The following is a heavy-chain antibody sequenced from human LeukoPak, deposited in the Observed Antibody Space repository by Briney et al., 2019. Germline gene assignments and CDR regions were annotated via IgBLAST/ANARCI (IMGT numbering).Heavy chain of an antibody. CDR3: ARARYHDFWGGSYTGRSEYYMDV. CDR1: GYSISSNYH. D-gene: IGHD3-3*01. Sequence: PSETLSLTCGVSGYSISSNYHWGWVRQSPGKGLEWIGSIHHSGNTYYKSSLKRRVTMSVDTSTNEFSLKLTSVTAADTAMYYCARARYHDFWGGSYTGRSEYYMDVWGKGTTVTVSS. CDR2: IHHSGNT. J-gene: IGHJ6*03. V-gene: IGHV4-38-2*01.